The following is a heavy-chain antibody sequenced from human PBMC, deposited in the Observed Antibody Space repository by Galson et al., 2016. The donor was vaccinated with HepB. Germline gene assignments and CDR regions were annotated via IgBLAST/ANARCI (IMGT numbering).Heavy chain of an antibody. D-gene: IGHD6-25*01. CDR1: GYTFTTYG. CDR3: ARDVRHGIDG. J-gene: IGHJ6*02. CDR2: ISANSGNT. V-gene: IGHV1-18*04. Sequence: SVKVSCKASGYTFTTYGISWVRQAPGQGLEWLGWISANSGNTNYAQNLQGRVTLTTDTSTTTAYTELRSLRSDDTAVYYCARDVRHGIDGWGQGTTVTVSS.